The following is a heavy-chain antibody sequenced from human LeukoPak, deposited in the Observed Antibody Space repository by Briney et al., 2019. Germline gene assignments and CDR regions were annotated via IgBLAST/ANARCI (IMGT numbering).Heavy chain of an antibody. CDR2: ISSSGSTI. V-gene: IGHV3-11*01. Sequence: GGSLRLSCAASRFTFSDYYMSWIRQAPGKGLEWVSYISSSGSTIYYADSVKGRFTISRDNAKNSLYLQMNSLRAEDTAVYYCARDEAGYSYIFDYWGQGTLVTVSS. CDR3: ARDEAGYSYIFDY. J-gene: IGHJ4*02. CDR1: RFTFSDYY. D-gene: IGHD5-18*01.